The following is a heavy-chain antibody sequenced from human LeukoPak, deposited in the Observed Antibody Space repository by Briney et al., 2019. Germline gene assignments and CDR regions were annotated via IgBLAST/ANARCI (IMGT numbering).Heavy chain of an antibody. V-gene: IGHV1-69*06. Sequence: ASVKVSCKASGGTFSSYAISWVRQAPGQGLEWMGGIIPIFGTANYAQKFQGRGTITADKSTSTAYMELSSLRSEDTAVYYCARAPAYGGNSPTDYWGQGTLVTVSS. CDR3: ARAPAYGGNSPTDY. CDR1: GGTFSSYA. D-gene: IGHD4-23*01. CDR2: IIPIFGTA. J-gene: IGHJ4*02.